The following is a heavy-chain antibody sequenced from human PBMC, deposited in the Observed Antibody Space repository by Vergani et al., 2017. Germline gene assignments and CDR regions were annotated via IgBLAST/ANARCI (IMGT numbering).Heavy chain of an antibody. CDR3: ARAEPLLRYFDWLSSQNPVCYYGMDV. D-gene: IGHD3-9*01. J-gene: IGHJ6*02. Sequence: QVQLQESGPGLVKPSQTLSLTCTVSGGSISSGDYYWSWIRQPPGKGLEWIGYIYYSGSTYYNPSLKSRVTISVATSKNQFSLKLSSVTAADTAVYYCARAEPLLRYFDWLSSQNPVCYYGMDVWGQGTTVTVSS. CDR2: IYYSGST. CDR1: GGSISSGDYY. V-gene: IGHV4-30-4*01.